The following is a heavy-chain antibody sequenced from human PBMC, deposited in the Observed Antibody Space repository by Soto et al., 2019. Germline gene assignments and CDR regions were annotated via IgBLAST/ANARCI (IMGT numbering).Heavy chain of an antibody. CDR2: TYYRSKWYN. J-gene: IGHJ6*02. Sequence: PSQTLSLTCAISGDSVSSNSAAWNWIRQSPSRGLEWLGRTYYRSKWYNDYAVSVKSRITINPDTSKNQFSLQLNSVTPEDTAVYYCARDRLDDSSCYYVYHYGMDVSGQGTTVIGSS. CDR3: ARDRLDDSSCYYVYHYGMDV. D-gene: IGHD3-22*01. CDR1: GDSVSSNSAA. V-gene: IGHV6-1*01.